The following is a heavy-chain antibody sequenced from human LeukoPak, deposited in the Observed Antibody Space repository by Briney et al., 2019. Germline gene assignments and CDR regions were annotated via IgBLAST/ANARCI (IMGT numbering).Heavy chain of an antibody. Sequence: QSGGSLRLSCAASGFTVSGSYMSWVRQAPGKGLEWVSVFYTGGNRNYADSVKGRFTISRDNSKNTLYLQMNSLRTEDTAVYYCARDSGSEYYFDYWGQGTLVAVSS. J-gene: IGHJ4*02. CDR2: FYTGGNR. V-gene: IGHV3-53*01. CDR1: GFTVSGSY. D-gene: IGHD2/OR15-2a*01. CDR3: ARDSGSEYYFDY.